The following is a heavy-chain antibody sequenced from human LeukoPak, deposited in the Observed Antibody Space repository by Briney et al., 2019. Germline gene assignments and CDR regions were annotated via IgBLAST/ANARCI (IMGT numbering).Heavy chain of an antibody. V-gene: IGHV3-48*01. CDR3: ARGIWNDPYY. Sequence: GGSLRLSCAASGCTFGSYSMNWVRQAPGKGLEGLSYISSGSSTIYYADSVKGGFTISRDNAKNSLYLQMNSLRAEDTAMYYCARGIWNDPYYWGQGTLVTVSS. D-gene: IGHD1-1*01. J-gene: IGHJ4*02. CDR1: GCTFGSYS. CDR2: ISSGSSTI.